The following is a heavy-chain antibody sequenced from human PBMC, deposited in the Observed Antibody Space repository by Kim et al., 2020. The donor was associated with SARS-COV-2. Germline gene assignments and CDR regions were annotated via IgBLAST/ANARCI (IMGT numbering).Heavy chain of an antibody. D-gene: IGHD3-9*01. CDR3: AREISSYYDILTGSDYYFDY. CDR2: IIPIFGTA. Sequence: SVKVSCKASGGTFSSYAISWVRQAPGQGLEWMGGIIPIFGTANYAQKFQGRVTITADESTSTAYMELSSLRSEDTAVYYCAREISSYYDILTGSDYYFDYWGQGTLVTVSS. J-gene: IGHJ4*02. V-gene: IGHV1-69*13. CDR1: GGTFSSYA.